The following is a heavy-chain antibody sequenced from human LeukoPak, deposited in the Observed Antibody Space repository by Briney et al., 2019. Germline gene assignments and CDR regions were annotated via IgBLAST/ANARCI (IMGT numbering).Heavy chain of an antibody. D-gene: IGHD4-17*01. CDR2: ISGGGGTT. CDR1: GFTFNNYA. V-gene: IGHV3-23*01. J-gene: IGHJ4*02. CDR3: ARDYADYVGYFFFDY. Sequence: PGGSLRLSCAASGFTFNNYAMNWVRQAPGKGLEWVSSISGGGGTTYYADSAKGRLTISRDNSQNTLYLQMNSLRAEDTAVYYCARDYADYVGYFFFDYWGQGTLVTVSS.